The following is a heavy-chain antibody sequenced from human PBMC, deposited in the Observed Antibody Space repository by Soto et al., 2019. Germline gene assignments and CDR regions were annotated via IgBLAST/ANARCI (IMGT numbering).Heavy chain of an antibody. J-gene: IGHJ4*02. D-gene: IGHD4-17*01. V-gene: IGHV1-18*01. CDR1: GYTFTSYA. Sequence: QVQLVQSGVEVKKPGASVKVSCKASGYTFTSYAIIWVRQAPGQGLEWMGWISVYNGNTNYAQKLQGRVAMTTDTSTSTAYMELRSLRSDATAVYYCAGEWSMTVARLGHWGQGTLVTVSS. CDR3: AGEWSMTVARLGH. CDR2: ISVYNGNT.